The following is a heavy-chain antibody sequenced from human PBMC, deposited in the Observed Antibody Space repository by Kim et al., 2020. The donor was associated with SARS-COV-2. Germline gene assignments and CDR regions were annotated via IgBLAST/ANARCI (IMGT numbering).Heavy chain of an antibody. CDR2: ISPYSGAT. Sequence: ASVKFSCKTSGYTFTSYGITWVRQAPGVGFEWMGWISPYSGATVYAQRFQGRVSMTRDRSANTAYMELRSLTPDDTAVYFCTRGSPYFPFDYWGQGTL. J-gene: IGHJ4*02. D-gene: IGHD3-10*01. CDR1: GYTFTSYG. V-gene: IGHV1-18*01. CDR3: TRGSPYFPFDY.